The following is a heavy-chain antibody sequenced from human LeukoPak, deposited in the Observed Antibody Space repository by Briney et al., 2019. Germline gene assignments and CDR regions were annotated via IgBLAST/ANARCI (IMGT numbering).Heavy chain of an antibody. J-gene: IGHJ4*02. CDR2: INHSGST. D-gene: IGHD3-10*01. Sequence: PSETLSLTCAVYGGSFSGYYWSWIRQPPGKGLEWIGEINHSGSTNYNPSLKSRVTISVDTSKNQFSLKLSSVTAADTAVYYCARVVGITETPFDYWGQGTLVTVSS. CDR1: GGSFSGYY. CDR3: ARVVGITETPFDY. V-gene: IGHV4-34*01.